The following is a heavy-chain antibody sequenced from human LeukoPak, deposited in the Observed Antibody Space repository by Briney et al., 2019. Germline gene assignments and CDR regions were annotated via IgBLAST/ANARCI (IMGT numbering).Heavy chain of an antibody. CDR2: INHSGST. Sequence: SETLSLTCAVYGGSFSGYYWSWIRQPPGKGLEWIGEINHSGSTNYNPSLKSRVTISVDTSKNQFSLKLSSVTAADTAVYYCAGVAAARHIPDLFDYWGQGTLVTVSS. CDR3: AGVAAARHIPDLFDY. J-gene: IGHJ4*02. CDR1: GGSFSGYY. V-gene: IGHV4-34*01. D-gene: IGHD2-2*01.